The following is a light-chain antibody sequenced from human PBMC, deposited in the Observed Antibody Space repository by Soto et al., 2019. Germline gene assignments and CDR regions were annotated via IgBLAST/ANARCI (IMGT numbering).Light chain of an antibody. Sequence: IVLTPSPATLSLSPGERATLSCRASQRVSSYLAWYQQKPGQPPRLLIYDASNRATGIPARFSGSGSGTDFTLTISSLEPEDFALYYCQQRGNWPLTFGGGTKVEIK. CDR1: QRVSSY. CDR3: QQRGNWPLT. V-gene: IGKV3-11*01. CDR2: DAS. J-gene: IGKJ4*01.